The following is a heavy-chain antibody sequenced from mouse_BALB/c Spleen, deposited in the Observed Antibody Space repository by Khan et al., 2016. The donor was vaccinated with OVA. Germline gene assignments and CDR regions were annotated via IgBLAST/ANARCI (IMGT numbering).Heavy chain of an antibody. CDR3: ARTARLKY. V-gene: IGHV3-2*02. Sequence: EVQLQESGPGLVKPSQSLSLTCTVTGYSITSGYGWNWIRQFPGNKLEWMGYISYSGSTNYNPSLKSRISITRNTSRNQFFLQLNSVTTEDTATYYCARTARLKYWGQGTTLTVSS. D-gene: IGHD1-2*01. CDR2: ISYSGST. J-gene: IGHJ2*01. CDR1: GYSITSGYG.